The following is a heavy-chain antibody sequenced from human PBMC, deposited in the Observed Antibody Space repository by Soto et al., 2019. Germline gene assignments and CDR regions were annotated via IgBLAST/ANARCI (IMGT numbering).Heavy chain of an antibody. CDR2: IYHSGST. CDR3: ARDTYYDFWSGYYRRDYYFDY. J-gene: IGHJ4*02. CDR1: GGSISSSNW. D-gene: IGHD3-3*01. Sequence: PAETLSLTCAGSGGSISSSNWWCWVRQPPGKGLGGIGEIYHSGSTNYNPSLKSRVTISVDKSKNQSSLKLSSVTSADTAVYYCARDTYYDFWSGYYRRDYYFDYWGQGTLVTVSS. V-gene: IGHV4-4*02.